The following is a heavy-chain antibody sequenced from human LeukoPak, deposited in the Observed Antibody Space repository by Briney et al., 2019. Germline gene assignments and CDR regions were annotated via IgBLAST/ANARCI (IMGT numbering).Heavy chain of an antibody. J-gene: IGHJ4*02. Sequence: PGGSLRLSCAASGFTFSSYWMHWVRQAPGKGLVWVSRINSDGSSTSYADSVKGRFTISRDNAKNTLYLQMNSLRAEDTAVYYCARAAGYCSGGSGYLFDYWGQGTLVTVSS. CDR3: ARAAGYCSGGSGYLFDY. CDR1: GFTFSSYW. D-gene: IGHD2-15*01. V-gene: IGHV3-74*01. CDR2: INSDGSST.